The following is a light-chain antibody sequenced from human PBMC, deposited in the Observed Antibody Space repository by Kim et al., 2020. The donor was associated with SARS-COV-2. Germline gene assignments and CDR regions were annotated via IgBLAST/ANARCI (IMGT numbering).Light chain of an antibody. CDR3: PVWDSSSDHYV. CDR2: YDS. Sequence: SYELTQPPSVSVAPGKTARIPCAGNNIGSKSVHWYQQKPGQAPVVVIYYDSDRPSGIPERFSGSNSGNTATLTISRVEAGDEADFYCPVWDSSSDHYVFG. J-gene: IGLJ1*01. CDR1: NIGSKS. V-gene: IGLV3-21*04.